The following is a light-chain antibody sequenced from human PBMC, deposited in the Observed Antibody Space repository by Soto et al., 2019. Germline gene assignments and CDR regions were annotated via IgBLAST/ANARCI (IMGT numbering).Light chain of an antibody. CDR1: SSDVGGYNY. J-gene: IGLJ2*01. V-gene: IGLV2-14*01. CDR2: DVS. CDR3: SSYTSSSTLV. Sequence: QSALTQPASVSGSPGQSITISCTGTSSDVGGYNYVSWYQQHPGKAPNLMIYDVSNRPSGVSNRFSGSKSGNTASLTISGLHAEDEDDYYCSSYTSSSTLVFGGGTKLTVL.